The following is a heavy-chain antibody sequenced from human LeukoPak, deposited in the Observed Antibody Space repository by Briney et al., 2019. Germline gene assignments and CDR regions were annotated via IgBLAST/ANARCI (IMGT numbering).Heavy chain of an antibody. CDR2: ISYDGSNK. D-gene: IGHD5-18*01. V-gene: IGHV3-30*03. CDR3: ARAHTAMVYYFDY. Sequence: PGGSLRLSCAASGFIFFNYGMSWVRQAPGKGLEWVAVISYDGSNKYYADSVKGRFTISRDNSKNTLYLQMNSLRAEDTAVYYCARAHTAMVYYFDYWGQGTLVTVSS. J-gene: IGHJ4*02. CDR1: GFIFFNYG.